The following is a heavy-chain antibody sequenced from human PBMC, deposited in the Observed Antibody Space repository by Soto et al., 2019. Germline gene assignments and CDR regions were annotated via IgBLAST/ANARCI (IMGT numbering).Heavy chain of an antibody. D-gene: IGHD3-22*01. J-gene: IGHJ4*02. CDR2: ISYDGSNK. CDR3: ARDPAIYDSRPWYFDY. V-gene: IGHV3-30-3*01. CDR1: GFTFSSYA. Sequence: GGSLRLSCAASGFTFSSYAMHWVRQAPGKGLEWVAVISYDGSNKYYADSVKGRFTISRDNSKNTLYLQMNSLRAEDTAVYYCARDPAIYDSRPWYFDYWGQGTLVTV.